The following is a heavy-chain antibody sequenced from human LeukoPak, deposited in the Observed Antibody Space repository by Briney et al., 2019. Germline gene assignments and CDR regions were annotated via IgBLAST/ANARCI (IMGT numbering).Heavy chain of an antibody. J-gene: IGHJ6*02. CDR3: AVYSSSWYGRYYYYGMDV. V-gene: IGHV1-24*01. D-gene: IGHD6-13*01. CDR2: FDPEDGET. CDR1: GYTLTELS. Sequence: ASVKVSCKVSGYTLTELSMHWVRQAPGKGLEWRGGFDPEDGETIYAQKFQGRVTMTEDTSTDTAYMELSSLRSEDTAVYYCAVYSSSWYGRYYYYGMDVWGQGTTVTVSS.